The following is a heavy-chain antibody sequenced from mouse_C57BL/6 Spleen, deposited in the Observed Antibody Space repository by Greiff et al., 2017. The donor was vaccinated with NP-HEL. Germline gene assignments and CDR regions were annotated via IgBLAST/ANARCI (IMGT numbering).Heavy chain of an antibody. CDR3: ARAGYSNLVDY. V-gene: IGHV1-52*01. CDR2: IDPSDSET. Sequence: VQLQQSGAELVRPGSSVKLSCKASGYTFTSYWMHWVKQRPIQGLEWIGNIDPSDSETHYNQKFKDKATLTVDKSSSTAYMQLSSLTSEDSAVYYCARAGYSNLVDYWGQGTTLTVSS. CDR1: GYTFTSYW. D-gene: IGHD2-5*01. J-gene: IGHJ2*01.